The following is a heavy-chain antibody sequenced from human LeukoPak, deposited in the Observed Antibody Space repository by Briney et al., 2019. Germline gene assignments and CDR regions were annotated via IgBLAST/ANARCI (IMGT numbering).Heavy chain of an antibody. CDR2: ISGSGGST. CDR1: GFTFNSYG. D-gene: IGHD2-2*01. V-gene: IGHV3-23*01. Sequence: GGSLRLSCAASGFTFNSYGMSWVRQAPGKGLEWVSAISGSGGSTYDADSVKGRFTISRDHSKHTLYLQMNSLRAEDTAVYYCARSGLVGYYFDYWGQGTLVTVSS. J-gene: IGHJ4*02. CDR3: ARSGLVGYYFDY.